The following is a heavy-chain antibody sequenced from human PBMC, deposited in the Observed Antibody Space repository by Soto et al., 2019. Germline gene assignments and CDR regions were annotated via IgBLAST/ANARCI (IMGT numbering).Heavy chain of an antibody. CDR3: ARVPDY. D-gene: IGHD2-2*01. CDR1: GGSISSGGYS. V-gene: IGHV4-30-2*01. CDR2: MYHSGST. Sequence: SETLSLTCAVSGGSISSGGYSWSWIRQPPGKGLEWIGYMYHSGSTYYNPSLKSRVTISIDRSKNQFSLKLSSVTAADTAVYYRARVPDYSGQAILVTVSS. J-gene: IGHJ4*02.